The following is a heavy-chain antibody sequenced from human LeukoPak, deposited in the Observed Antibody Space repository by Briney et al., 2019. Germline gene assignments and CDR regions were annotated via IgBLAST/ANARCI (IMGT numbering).Heavy chain of an antibody. CDR1: GGTFSSYA. J-gene: IGHJ4*02. Sequence: ASVKVSCKASGGTFSSYAISWVRQAPGQGLEWMGRIIPILGIANYAQKFQGRVTITADKSTSTAYMELSSLRSEDTAVYYCARTYYDILTGYQHSGFDYWGRGTLVTVSS. V-gene: IGHV1-69*04. CDR2: IIPILGIA. D-gene: IGHD3-9*01. CDR3: ARTYYDILTGYQHSGFDY.